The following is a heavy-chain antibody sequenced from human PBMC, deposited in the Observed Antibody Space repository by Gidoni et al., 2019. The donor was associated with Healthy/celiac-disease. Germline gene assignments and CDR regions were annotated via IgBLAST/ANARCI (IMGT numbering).Heavy chain of an antibody. Sequence: EVQLVEPGGGLVQPGGSLRLSCAASGFTFSSYAMHWVRPAPGKGLEYVSAISSNGGSTYNANSVKGRFTISRDNSKNTLYLQMGSLRAEDMAVYYCARGNYGDYVWFDPWGQGTLVTVSS. D-gene: IGHD4-17*01. CDR3: ARGNYGDYVWFDP. CDR1: GFTFSSYA. V-gene: IGHV3-64*01. CDR2: ISSNGGST. J-gene: IGHJ5*02.